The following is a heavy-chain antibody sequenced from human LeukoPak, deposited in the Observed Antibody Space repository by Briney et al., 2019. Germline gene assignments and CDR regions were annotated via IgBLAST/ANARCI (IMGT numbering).Heavy chain of an antibody. Sequence: PGGSLRLSCTASGFTFSSYEMNWVRQAPGKGLEWVSYISSSGSTIYYAGSAKGRFTISRDNAKNSLYLQMNSLRAEDTAVYYCARGSHSSGYYYYFDYWGQGTLVTVSS. D-gene: IGHD3-22*01. CDR1: GFTFSSYE. CDR3: ARGSHSSGYYYYFDY. CDR2: ISSSGSTI. V-gene: IGHV3-48*03. J-gene: IGHJ4*02.